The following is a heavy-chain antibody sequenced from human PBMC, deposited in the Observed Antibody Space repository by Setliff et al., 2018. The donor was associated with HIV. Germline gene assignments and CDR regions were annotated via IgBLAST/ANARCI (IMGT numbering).Heavy chain of an antibody. CDR2: TSAYNGNT. Sequence: KVSCKASGYTFTSYGISWVRQAPGQGLEWMGWTSAYNGNTNYAQKLQGRVTMTTDTSTSTAYMELRSLRSDDTAVYYCASRSSSGSYYYYMDVWGKGTTVTVSS. CDR3: ASRSSSGSYYYYMDV. J-gene: IGHJ6*03. V-gene: IGHV1-18*01. CDR1: GYTFTSYG. D-gene: IGHD6-13*01.